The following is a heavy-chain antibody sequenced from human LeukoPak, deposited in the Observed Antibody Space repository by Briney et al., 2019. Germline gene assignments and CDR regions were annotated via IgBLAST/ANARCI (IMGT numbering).Heavy chain of an antibody. Sequence: SSETLSLTCTVSGGSISSYFWSWIRQPAGKGLEWIGRISTSGSTNYNPSLKSRVTMSVDTSKNQFSLKLSSVTAADTAVYYCARDTYSYGSSAYYFDYWGQGTLVTVSS. CDR3: ARDTYSYGSSAYYFDY. CDR1: GGSISSYF. CDR2: ISTSGST. J-gene: IGHJ4*02. D-gene: IGHD5-18*01. V-gene: IGHV4-4*07.